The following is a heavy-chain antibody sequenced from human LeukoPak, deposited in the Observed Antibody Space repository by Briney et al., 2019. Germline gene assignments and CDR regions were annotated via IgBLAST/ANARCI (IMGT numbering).Heavy chain of an antibody. CDR1: GYTFTGYY. CDR2: INPNSGGT. D-gene: IGHD2-2*01. J-gene: IGHJ4*02. Sequence: ASVKVSCKASGYTFTGYYMHWVRQAPGQGLEWRGRINPNSGGTNYAQKFQGRVTMTRDTSISTAYMELSRLRSDDTAVYYCARDPSGYGVPFDYGGQGTLVTVSS. CDR3: ARDPSGYGVPFDY. V-gene: IGHV1-2*06.